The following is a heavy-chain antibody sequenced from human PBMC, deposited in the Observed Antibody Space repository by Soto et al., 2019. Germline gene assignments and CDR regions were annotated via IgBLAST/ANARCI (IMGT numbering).Heavy chain of an antibody. V-gene: IGHV6-1*01. CDR2: TYYRSRWYN. J-gene: IGHJ4*02. CDR1: GDSVSSNNAA. CDR3: ARIEPGGSGGGGDY. D-gene: IGHD6-19*01. Sequence: SQTLSLTCVISGDSVSSNNAAWNWVRQSPSRGLEWLGRTYYRSRWYNDYAGSVKSRITINPDTSKNQFSLHLNSVTPDDTAIYYCARIEPGGSGGGGDYWGQGTLVTVSS.